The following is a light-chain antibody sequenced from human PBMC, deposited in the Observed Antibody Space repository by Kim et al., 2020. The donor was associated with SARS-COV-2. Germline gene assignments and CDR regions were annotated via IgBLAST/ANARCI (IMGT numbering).Light chain of an antibody. V-gene: IGLV3-1*01. CDR3: QAWDSSTLYV. CDR2: QDS. Sequence: VSQGQTSRITCSGDKLGYKYACWYQQKPGQSPVLGIYQDSKRPSGIPERFSGSNSGNTATLTISGTQAMDEADYYCQAWDSSTLYVFGTGTKVTVL. CDR1: KLGYKY. J-gene: IGLJ1*01.